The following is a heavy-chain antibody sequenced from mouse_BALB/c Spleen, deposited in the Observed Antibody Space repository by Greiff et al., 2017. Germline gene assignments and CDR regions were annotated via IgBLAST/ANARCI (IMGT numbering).Heavy chain of an antibody. CDR2: INPSNGGT. D-gene: IGHD1-1*01. V-gene: IGHV1S81*02. CDR1: GYTFTSYY. Sequence: QVQLQQSGAELVKPGASVKLSCKASGYTFTSYYMYWVKQRPGQGLEWIGEINPSNGGTNFNEKFKSKATLTVDKSSSTAYMQLSSLTSDDSAVYYCTRGNYAHFDYWGQGTTLTVSS. J-gene: IGHJ2*01. CDR3: TRGNYAHFDY.